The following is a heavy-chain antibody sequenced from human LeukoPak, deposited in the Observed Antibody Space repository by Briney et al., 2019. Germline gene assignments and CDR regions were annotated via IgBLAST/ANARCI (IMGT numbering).Heavy chain of an antibody. J-gene: IGHJ4*02. CDR3: ARSHRGGYYFDY. CDR2: ISGSGVST. D-gene: IGHD3-16*01. CDR1: GFTFSSSA. V-gene: IGHV3-23*01. Sequence: GGSLRLSCAASGFTFSSSAMSWVRQAPGKGLERVSAISGSGVSTYYADSVKGRFTISRDNSKNTLCLQMNSLRAEDTAVYYCARSHRGGYYFDYWGQGTLVTVSS.